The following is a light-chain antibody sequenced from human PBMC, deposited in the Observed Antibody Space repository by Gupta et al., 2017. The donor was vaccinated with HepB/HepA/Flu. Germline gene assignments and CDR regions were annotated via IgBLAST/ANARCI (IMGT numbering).Light chain of an antibody. CDR2: GAS. Sequence: IVMIQSPDSLAVSLGERATINCKSSQSVLYSSNNKNYLAWYQQKPGQPPKLLIYGASTRESGVPDRFSGSGSGTDFTLTISSLQAEDVAVYYCQQDNSTPPTFGQGTKVEIK. J-gene: IGKJ1*01. CDR3: QQDNSTPPT. V-gene: IGKV4-1*01. CDR1: QSVLYSSNNKNY.